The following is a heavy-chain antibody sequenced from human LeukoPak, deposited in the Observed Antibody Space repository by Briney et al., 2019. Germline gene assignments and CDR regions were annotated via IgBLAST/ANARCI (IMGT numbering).Heavy chain of an antibody. CDR1: GFTFSSYA. J-gene: IGHJ4*02. Sequence: PGGSLRLSCAASGFTFSSYAMHWVRQAPGNGLEWVAVISYDGSNKYYADYVKGRFTISRDNSKNTLYLQMNSLRAEDTAVYYCAREFSGGYIDYWGQGNLVTVSS. CDR3: AREFSGGYIDY. D-gene: IGHD3-16*01. V-gene: IGHV3-30*04. CDR2: ISYDGSNK.